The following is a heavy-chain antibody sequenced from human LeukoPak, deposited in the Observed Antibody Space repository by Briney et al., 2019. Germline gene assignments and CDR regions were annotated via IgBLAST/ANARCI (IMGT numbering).Heavy chain of an antibody. D-gene: IGHD6-6*01. CDR1: GFTFSTYW. CDR3: ARQYSSSSEFDY. V-gene: IGHV3-74*01. Sequence: PGGSLRLSCAASGFTFSTYWVHWVRQAPGKGLVWVSRINSDGSSTSYADSVKDRFTISRDNAKNTLYLQMNSLRAEDTAVYYCARQYSSSSEFDYWGQGTLVTVSS. J-gene: IGHJ4*02. CDR2: INSDGSST.